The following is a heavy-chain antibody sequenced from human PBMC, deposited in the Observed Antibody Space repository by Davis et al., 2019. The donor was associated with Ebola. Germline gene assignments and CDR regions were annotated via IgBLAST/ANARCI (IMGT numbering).Heavy chain of an antibody. CDR1: GFSXXXXXXX. V-gene: IGHV2-5*02. CDR2: LYWDDDT. Sequence: SGPTLVKPPQSLTLTCTFSGFSXXXXXXXXXXXXXPPVHSLYSLSTLYWDDDTRHNPSLKSRLTITKDTSTNQVVLTMTNMDPADPAQYFCAKFKFPRGFGEAWGQGTLVTVSS. CDR3: AKFKFPRGFGEA. D-gene: IGHD3-10*01. J-gene: IGHJ5*02.